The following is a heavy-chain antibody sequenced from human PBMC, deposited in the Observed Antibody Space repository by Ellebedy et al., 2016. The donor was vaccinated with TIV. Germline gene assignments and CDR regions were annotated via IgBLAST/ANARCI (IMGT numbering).Heavy chain of an antibody. D-gene: IGHD3-9*01. CDR3: ARGTLNNDWGLGF. V-gene: IGHV3-30-3*01. J-gene: IGHJ4*02. CDR2: ISSGDGSNK. CDR1: GFTFSNYA. Sequence: PGGSLRLSCAASGFTFSNYAMHWVRQAPGKGLEWVADISSGDGSNKNHADSVKGRFTISRDNSKNTLYLQMNSLRVEDTAVYYCARGTLNNDWGLGFWGQGTPVTVSS.